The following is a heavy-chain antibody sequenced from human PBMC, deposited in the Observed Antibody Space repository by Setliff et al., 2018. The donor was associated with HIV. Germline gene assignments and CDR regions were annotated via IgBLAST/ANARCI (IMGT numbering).Heavy chain of an antibody. D-gene: IGHD6-6*01. J-gene: IGHJ5*02. CDR1: GGSLTASY. Sequence: PSETLSLTCAVYGGSLTASYYNWFRQPPGKGLEWIGDISQSGSASYNSSLKSRVTVTVDTSKNQFSLRLNSVTAADTAVYYCARGSKLVWGRWFDPWGQGTLVTVSS. V-gene: IGHV4-34*01. CDR2: ISQSGSA. CDR3: ARGSKLVWGRWFDP.